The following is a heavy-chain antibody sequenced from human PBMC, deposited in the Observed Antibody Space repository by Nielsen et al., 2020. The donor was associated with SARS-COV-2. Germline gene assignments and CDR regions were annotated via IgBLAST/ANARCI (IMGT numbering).Heavy chain of an antibody. V-gene: IGHV3-21*01. CDR1: GFTFSSYS. CDR3: ARDQITMVRGVIDY. J-gene: IGHJ4*02. Sequence: GESLKISCAVSGFTFSSYSMNWVRQAPGRGLEWVSSISSNSSYIYYADSVKGRFTISRDNAKNSLYLQMDSLRAEDTAVYYCARDQITMVRGVIDYWGQGTLVTVSS. D-gene: IGHD3-10*01. CDR2: ISSNSSYI.